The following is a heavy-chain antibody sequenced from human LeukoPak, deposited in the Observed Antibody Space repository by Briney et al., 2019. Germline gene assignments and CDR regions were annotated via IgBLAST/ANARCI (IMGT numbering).Heavy chain of an antibody. CDR2: MNPTSGNT. Sequence: ASVRVSFKASGYTFTSYDINWVRQATGQGLEWMGWMNPTSGNTGYAQKFQGRVTMTRNTSISTAYMELSSLRSEDTAVYYCARGLWEIDDYWGQGTLVTVSS. V-gene: IGHV1-8*01. D-gene: IGHD1-26*01. CDR1: GYTFTSYD. J-gene: IGHJ4*02. CDR3: ARGLWEIDDY.